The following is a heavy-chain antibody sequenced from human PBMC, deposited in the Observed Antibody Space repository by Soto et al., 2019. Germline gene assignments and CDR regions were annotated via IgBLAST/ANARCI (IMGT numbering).Heavy chain of an antibody. CDR2: ISYDGSNK. D-gene: IGHD3-3*01. V-gene: IGHV3-30*18. J-gene: IGHJ6*02. CDR1: GFTFSSYG. CDR3: AKVPGGITIFGVVTRSPQYGTDV. Sequence: PGGSLRLSCAASGFTFSSYGMHWVRQAPGKGLEWVAVISYDGSNKYYADSVKGRFTISRDNSKNTQYLQMNSLRAEDTAVYYCAKVPGGITIFGVVTRSPQYGTDVWGQGTTVTVSS.